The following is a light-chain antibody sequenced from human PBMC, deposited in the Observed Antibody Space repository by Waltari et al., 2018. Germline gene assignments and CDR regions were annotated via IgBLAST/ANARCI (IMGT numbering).Light chain of an antibody. CDR3: QKYDRLPAT. CDR1: KSVGRY. Sequence: CRGRKSVGRYLGWDQQERGWAPTLLIYGEFSRATGLPDRFSGVECGKDFSLIISRLEAEDFAVYYCQKYDRLPATFGQGTKVEIK. V-gene: IGKV3-20*01. J-gene: IGKJ1*01. CDR2: GEF.